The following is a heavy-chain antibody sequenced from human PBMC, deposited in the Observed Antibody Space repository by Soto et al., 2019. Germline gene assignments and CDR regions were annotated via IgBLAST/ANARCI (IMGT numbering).Heavy chain of an antibody. CDR2: FDPEDGET. D-gene: IGHD3-10*01. J-gene: IGHJ4*02. CDR1: GYTLTELS. CDR3: ATPKRGSGSYYNPLDY. V-gene: IGHV1-24*01. Sequence: GASVKVSCKVSGYTLTELSMHWVRQAPGKGLEWMGGFDPEDGETIYAQKFQGRVTMTEDTSTDTAYMELSSLRSEDTAVYYCATPKRGSGSYYNPLDYWGQGTLVTVSS.